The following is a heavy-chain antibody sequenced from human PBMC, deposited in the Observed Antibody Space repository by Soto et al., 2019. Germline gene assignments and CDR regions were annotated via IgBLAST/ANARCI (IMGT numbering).Heavy chain of an antibody. V-gene: IGHV3-33*01. J-gene: IGHJ6*02. CDR3: AREGGHNVYGMDV. CDR1: GFTFSSYG. Sequence: QVQLVESGGGVVQPGRSLRLSCAASGFTFSSYGMHWVRQAPGKGLEWVAVIWYDGSNKYYADSVQGRFTISRDNSQNTLYLQMTRLRAEDTAVYYCAREGGHNVYGMDVWGQGTTVTVSS. CDR2: IWYDGSNK. D-gene: IGHD1-1*01.